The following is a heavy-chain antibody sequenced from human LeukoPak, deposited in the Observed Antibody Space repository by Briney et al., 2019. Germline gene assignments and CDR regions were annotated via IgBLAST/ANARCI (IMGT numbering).Heavy chain of an antibody. D-gene: IGHD3-10*01. CDR2: ISSSSSYI. J-gene: IGHJ4*02. Sequence: PGGSLRLSCAASGFTFSSSWMSWVRQAPGKGLEWVSSISSSSSYIYYADSVKGRFTISRDNDKNSLYLQMHSQRAEDTAVYYCARAPLLQCLGDYAMDYWGQGTMVTVSS. V-gene: IGHV3-21*01. CDR1: GFTFSSSW. CDR3: ARAPLLQCLGDYAMDY.